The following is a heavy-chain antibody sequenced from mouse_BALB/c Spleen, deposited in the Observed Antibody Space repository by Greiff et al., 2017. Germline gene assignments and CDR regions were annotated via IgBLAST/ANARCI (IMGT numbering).Heavy chain of an antibody. Sequence: QVTLKVCGPGILQPSQTLSLTCSFSGFSLSTSGMGVSWIRQPSGKGLEWLAHIYWDDDKRYNPTLKSRLTISKDTSRNQVFLKITSVDTADTATYYCARRAYDYDVYAMDYWGQGTSVTVSS. J-gene: IGHJ4*01. CDR2: IYWDDDK. CDR1: GFSLSTSGMG. D-gene: IGHD2-4*01. V-gene: IGHV8-12*01. CDR3: ARRAYDYDVYAMDY.